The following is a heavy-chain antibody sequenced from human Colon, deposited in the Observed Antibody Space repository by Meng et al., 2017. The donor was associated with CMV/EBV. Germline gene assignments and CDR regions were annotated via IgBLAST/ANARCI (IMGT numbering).Heavy chain of an antibody. V-gene: IGHV4-39*07. D-gene: IGHD3-3*01. CDR2: IYYSGST. Sequence: GSLRLSCTVSGGSISSSSYYWGWIRQPPGKGLEWIGSIYYSGSTYYNPSLKSRVTISVDTSKNQFSLKLSSVTAADTAVYYCARGRGNTIFGVVIRLREGWFDPWGQGTLVTVSS. CDR1: GGSISSSSYY. CDR3: ARGRGNTIFGVVIRLREGWFDP. J-gene: IGHJ5*02.